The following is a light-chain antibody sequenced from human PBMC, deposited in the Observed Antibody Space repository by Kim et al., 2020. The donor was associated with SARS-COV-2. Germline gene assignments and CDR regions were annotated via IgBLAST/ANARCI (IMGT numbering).Light chain of an antibody. CDR3: MQALETRNT. Sequence: DIVMTQSPLSLPVTPGEPASISCRSSQSLLHSNGYNYLDWYLQKPGQSPQLLIYLGSNRASGVPDRFSGSGSGTDFTLKISRVEAEDVGVYYCMQALETRNTFGQGTKLE. CDR2: LGS. V-gene: IGKV2-28*01. CDR1: QSLLHSNGYNY. J-gene: IGKJ2*01.